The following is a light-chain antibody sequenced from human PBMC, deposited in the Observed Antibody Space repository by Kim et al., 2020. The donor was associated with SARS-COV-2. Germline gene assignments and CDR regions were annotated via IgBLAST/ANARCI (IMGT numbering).Light chain of an antibody. Sequence: GQSITISCTGTSSDSGSFNLVAWYQQHPGKAPKLIVYGVTARPSGVSDRFSGSKSGNTASLTISGLQPEDEADYYCCSYAGDYTRVFGTGTKVTVL. V-gene: IGLV2-23*02. CDR1: SSDSGSFNL. CDR3: CSYAGDYTRV. CDR2: GVT. J-gene: IGLJ1*01.